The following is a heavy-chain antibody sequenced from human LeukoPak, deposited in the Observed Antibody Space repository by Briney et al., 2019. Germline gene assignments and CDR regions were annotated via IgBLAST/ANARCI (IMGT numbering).Heavy chain of an antibody. CDR2: IIPIFGTA. D-gene: IGHD2-2*01. Sequence: ASVKVSCMASGGTFSSYAISWVRQAPGQGLEWMGGIIPIFGTANYAQKFQGRVTITTDESTSTAYMELSSLRSEDTAVYYCSIAGIVVVPAASDYYHYYMDVWGKGTTVTVSS. CDR3: SIAGIVVVPAASDYYHYYMDV. V-gene: IGHV1-69*05. J-gene: IGHJ6*03. CDR1: GGTFSSYA.